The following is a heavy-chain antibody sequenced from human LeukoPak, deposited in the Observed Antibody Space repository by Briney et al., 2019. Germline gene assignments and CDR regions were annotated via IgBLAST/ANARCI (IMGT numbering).Heavy chain of an antibody. J-gene: IGHJ3*02. D-gene: IGHD5-18*01. V-gene: IGHV4-34*01. CDR3: ASLLRGYSYGRNAFDI. CDR1: GGSFSGYY. CDR2: INHSGST. Sequence: PSETLSLTCAVYGGSFSGYYWSWIRQPPGKGLEWIGEINHSGSTNYNPSLKSRVTISVDTSKNQFSLKLSSVTAADTAVYYCASLLRGYSYGRNAFDIWGQGTMVTVSS.